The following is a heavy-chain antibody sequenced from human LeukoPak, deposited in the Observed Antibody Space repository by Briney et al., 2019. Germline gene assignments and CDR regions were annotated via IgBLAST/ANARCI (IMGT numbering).Heavy chain of an antibody. J-gene: IGHJ3*02. Sequence: GGSLRLSCADSGFTVSSNYMSWVRQAPGKGLEWVSVIYSVGSTYYADSVKGRFTISRDNFKNTLYLQMNSLRAEDTAVYYCASRDYYDSSGYYDAFDIWGQGTMVTVSS. D-gene: IGHD3-22*01. V-gene: IGHV3-53*01. CDR2: IYSVGST. CDR3: ASRDYYDSSGYYDAFDI. CDR1: GFTVSSNY.